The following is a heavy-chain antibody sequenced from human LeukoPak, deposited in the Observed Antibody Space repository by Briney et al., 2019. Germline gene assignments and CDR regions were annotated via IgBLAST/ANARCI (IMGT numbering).Heavy chain of an antibody. CDR3: AAGRGAKVLSAAFDY. Sequence: GASVKVSCKASGFTFTSSAVQWVRQARGQRLEWIGWIVVGSGNTNYAQKFQERVTITRDMSTSTAYMELSSLRSEDTAVYYCAAGRGAKVLSAAFDYWGQGTLVTVSS. CDR2: IVVGSGNT. D-gene: IGHD1-26*01. J-gene: IGHJ4*02. V-gene: IGHV1-58*01. CDR1: GFTFTSSA.